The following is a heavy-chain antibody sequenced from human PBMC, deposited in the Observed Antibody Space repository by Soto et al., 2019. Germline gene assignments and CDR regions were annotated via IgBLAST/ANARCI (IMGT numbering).Heavy chain of an antibody. CDR2: IYPGDSDT. Sequence: GESLKISCKGSGYSFTTYWIGWVRQMPGKGLEWMGIIYPGDSDTRYSPSFQGQVTISADKSTSTAYLQWSSLKASDTATYYCARRDDSPTAEYFHHWGQGTLVTVYS. J-gene: IGHJ1*01. V-gene: IGHV5-51*01. CDR1: GYSFTTYW. CDR3: ARRDDSPTAEYFHH. D-gene: IGHD2-21*01.